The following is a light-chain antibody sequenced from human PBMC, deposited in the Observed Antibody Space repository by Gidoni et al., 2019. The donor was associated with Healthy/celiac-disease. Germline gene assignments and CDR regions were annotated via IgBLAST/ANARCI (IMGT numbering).Light chain of an antibody. CDR2: GAS. CDR3: QQYGDRPLWIT. CDR1: QSVSSN. J-gene: IGKJ5*01. V-gene: IGKV3-15*01. Sequence: ILMAQSPPTLSVSPGERATLSCRASQSVSSNLAWYQQKPGQAPRLLIYGASTRATGIPARSSASASAPEFTGTIRSLHSLEFTVYFCQQYGDRPLWITFGQGTRLEIK.